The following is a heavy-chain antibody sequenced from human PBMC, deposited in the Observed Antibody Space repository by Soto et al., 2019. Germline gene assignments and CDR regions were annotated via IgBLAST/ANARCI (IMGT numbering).Heavy chain of an antibody. CDR2: ISYDGSNK. CDR3: AREGEALDY. J-gene: IGHJ4*02. Sequence: QVQLVESGGGVVQPGRSLRLSCAASGLTFSSYAMHWVRQAPGKGLEWVAVISYDGSNKYYAESVKGRFTTSRDNSKNTLYLQMNSLRAEDTAVYFCAREGEALDYWGQGTLVTVCS. CDR1: GLTFSSYA. V-gene: IGHV3-30-3*01.